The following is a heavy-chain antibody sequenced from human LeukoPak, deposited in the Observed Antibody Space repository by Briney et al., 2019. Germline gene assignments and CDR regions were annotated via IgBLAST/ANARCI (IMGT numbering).Heavy chain of an antibody. CDR3: ARARDDGYNPFDY. V-gene: IGHV4-59*01. Sequence: SETLSLTCTVSGGSIGGYYWSWIRQPPGKGLEWIGYIYYSGSTNYNPSLKSRVTISVDTSKNQFSLKLSSVTAADTAVYYCARARDDGYNPFDYWGQGTLVTVSS. J-gene: IGHJ4*02. D-gene: IGHD5-24*01. CDR1: GGSIGGYY. CDR2: IYYSGST.